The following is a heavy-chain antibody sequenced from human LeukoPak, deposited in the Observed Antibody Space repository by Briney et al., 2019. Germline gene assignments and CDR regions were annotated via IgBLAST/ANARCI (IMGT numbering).Heavy chain of an antibody. CDR1: GGTFNSYA. CDR2: IIPIFGAV. Sequence: SVTVSCKASGGTFNSYAISWVRQVPGQGLEWMGRIIPIFGAVDYAQKFQGRVTITADNSTSTAYMELISLKSEDTAVYYCARGPIDMATDGPAEYFHHWGQGTLVTVSS. V-gene: IGHV1-69*06. J-gene: IGHJ1*01. D-gene: IGHD5-24*01. CDR3: ARGPIDMATDGPAEYFHH.